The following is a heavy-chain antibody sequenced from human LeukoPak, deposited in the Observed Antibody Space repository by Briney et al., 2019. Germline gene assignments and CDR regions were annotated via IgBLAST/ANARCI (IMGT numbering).Heavy chain of an antibody. J-gene: IGHJ4*02. D-gene: IGHD4/OR15-4a*01. CDR1: GYTFTGYY. Sequence: GASVKVSCKASGYTFTGYYMHWVRQAPGQGLEWMGWINPKNGATKYAQKFQGRVTMTRDTSISTAYMELSRLRSEDTAVYYCARDETMADYWGQGTLVTVSS. CDR3: ARDETMADY. CDR2: INPKNGAT. V-gene: IGHV1-2*02.